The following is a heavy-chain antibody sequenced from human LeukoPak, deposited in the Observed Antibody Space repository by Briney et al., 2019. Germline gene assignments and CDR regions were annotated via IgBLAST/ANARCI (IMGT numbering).Heavy chain of an antibody. CDR1: GFAFSSYS. D-gene: IGHD1-1*01. J-gene: IGHJ5*01. Sequence: PVGSLRLSSAASGFAFSSYSMNSARKAPGKGLDWVTYITSSSTTVYYADSVKGRFTISRDDAKNSLYLQMNSLRDEDTAVYYCARDPTPERRKPNWFDPWGQGTLVTVSS. CDR3: ARDPTPERRKPNWFDP. CDR2: ITSSSTTV. V-gene: IGHV3-48*02.